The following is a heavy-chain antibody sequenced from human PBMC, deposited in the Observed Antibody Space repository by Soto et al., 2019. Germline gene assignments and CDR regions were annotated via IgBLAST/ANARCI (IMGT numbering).Heavy chain of an antibody. CDR3: ARVTYCGGDCAYFDY. V-gene: IGHV1-69*13. D-gene: IGHD2-21*02. CDR1: AGTFSSYS. J-gene: IGHJ4*02. CDR2: IIPIFGTA. Sequence: SSVKFSCKGSAGTFSSYSISWVRQAPGQGLEWMGGIIPIFGTANYAQKFQGRVTITADESTSTAYMELSSLRSEDTAVYYCARVTYCGGDCAYFDYWGQGTLVTVSS.